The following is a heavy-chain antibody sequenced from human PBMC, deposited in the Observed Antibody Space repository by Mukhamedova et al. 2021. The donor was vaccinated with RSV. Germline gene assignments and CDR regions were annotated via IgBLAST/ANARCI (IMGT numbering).Heavy chain of an antibody. V-gene: IGHV3-11*06. D-gene: IGHD6-19*01. J-gene: IGHJ3*02. Sequence: SSSYTNYADSVKGRFTISRDNAKNSLYLQMNSLRAEDTAVYYCARDRAYSSGNDAFDIWGQGTMVTVSS. CDR3: ARDRAYSSGNDAFDI. CDR2: SSSYT.